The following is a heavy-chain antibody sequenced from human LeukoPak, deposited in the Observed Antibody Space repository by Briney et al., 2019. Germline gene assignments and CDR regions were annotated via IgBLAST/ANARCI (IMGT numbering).Heavy chain of an antibody. CDR3: ARHGPITMVRGAKGRKRFDP. CDR2: INHSGST. CDR1: GGSFSGYY. V-gene: IGHV4-34*01. Sequence: PSETLSLTCAVYGGSFSGYYWSWIRQPPGKGLEWIGEINHSGSTNYNPSLKSRVTISVDTSKNQFSLKLSSVTAADTAVYYCARHGPITMVRGAKGRKRFDPWGQGTLVTVSS. J-gene: IGHJ5*02. D-gene: IGHD3-10*01.